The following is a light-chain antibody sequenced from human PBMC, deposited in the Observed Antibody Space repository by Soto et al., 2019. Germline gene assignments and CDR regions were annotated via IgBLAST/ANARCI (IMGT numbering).Light chain of an antibody. CDR3: QQRSTWPPA. CDR2: DAS. Sequence: IVLTQSPATLSLSPGDRATLSCRASQSVSTYLAWYQQKPGQAPRLLIYDASNRATGIPARFSGSGSGTDFTLTISSLEPEDFALYYCQQRSTWPPAFGQGTKLEIK. J-gene: IGKJ2*01. V-gene: IGKV3-11*01. CDR1: QSVSTY.